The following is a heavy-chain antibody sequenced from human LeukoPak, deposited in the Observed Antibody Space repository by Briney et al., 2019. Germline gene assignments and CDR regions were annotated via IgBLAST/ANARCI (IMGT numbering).Heavy chain of an antibody. D-gene: IGHD3-10*01. V-gene: IGHV3-23*01. CDR1: GFTFSSYA. J-gene: IGHJ4*02. Sequence: GGSLRLSCAASGFTFSSYAMSWVRQPPGKGLEWVSAISGSGGSTYYADSVKGRFTISRDNSKNTLYLQMNSQRAEDTAVYYCAKDPPKLLWFGELNFDYWGQGTLVTVSS. CDR3: AKDPPKLLWFGELNFDY. CDR2: ISGSGGST.